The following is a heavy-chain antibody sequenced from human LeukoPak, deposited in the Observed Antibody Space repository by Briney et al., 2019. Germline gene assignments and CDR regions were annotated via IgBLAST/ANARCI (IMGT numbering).Heavy chain of an antibody. CDR3: ARHRRHFDFSTGYYAGPFDI. CDR1: GGSISSTTYY. Sequence: PSETLSLTCTVSGGSISSTTYYWGWVPQPPGKGLEWIGCIYYSQSTYYIPSLKSRVTMSLHTSKNQFSLKLSSVTAADTAVYYCARHRRHFDFSTGYYAGPFDIWGQGTMVTVSS. J-gene: IGHJ3*02. V-gene: IGHV4-39*01. CDR2: IYYSQST. D-gene: IGHD3/OR15-3a*01.